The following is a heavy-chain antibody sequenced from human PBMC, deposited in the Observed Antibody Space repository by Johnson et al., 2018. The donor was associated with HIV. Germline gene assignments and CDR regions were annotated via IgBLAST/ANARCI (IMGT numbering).Heavy chain of an antibody. Sequence: QVQLVESGGGLVKPGGSLRLSCAASGFTFSNAWMSWVRQAPGKGLEWVAVISYDGSNKYYADSVKGRFTISRDNSKNTLYLQMNSLGAEDTAVYYCAREAEWEPSSPNDAFDIRGQGTMVTVSS. CDR1: GFTFSNAW. V-gene: IGHV3-30*03. D-gene: IGHD1-26*01. CDR2: ISYDGSNK. CDR3: AREAEWEPSSPNDAFDI. J-gene: IGHJ3*02.